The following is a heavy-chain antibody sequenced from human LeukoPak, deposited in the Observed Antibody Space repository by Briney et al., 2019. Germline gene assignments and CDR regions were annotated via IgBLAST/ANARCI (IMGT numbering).Heavy chain of an antibody. V-gene: IGHV4-39*07. D-gene: IGHD1-26*01. CDR3: ARDRGGRTSPVDY. CDR2: IYYSGST. Sequence: PSETLSLTCTVSGGSISSSNYYWDWIRQPPGKGLEWIGSIYYSGSTYYNPSLKSRVTISVETSKNQFSLKLSSVTAADTAVYYCARDRGGRTSPVDYWGQGTLVTVSS. J-gene: IGHJ4*02. CDR1: GGSISSSNYY.